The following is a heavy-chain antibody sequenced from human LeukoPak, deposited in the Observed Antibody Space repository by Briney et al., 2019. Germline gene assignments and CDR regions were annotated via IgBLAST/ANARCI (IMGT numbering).Heavy chain of an antibody. Sequence: PGGSLRLSCAASGFTFSSYAMSWVRQAPGKGLEWVSAISGSGGSTYYADSVKGRFTISRDNSKNTLYLQMNSLRAEDTAAYYCAKAPSVFCSGGSCYIDYWGQGTLVTVSS. CDR1: GFTFSSYA. D-gene: IGHD2-15*01. CDR2: ISGSGGST. J-gene: IGHJ4*02. CDR3: AKAPSVFCSGGSCYIDY. V-gene: IGHV3-23*01.